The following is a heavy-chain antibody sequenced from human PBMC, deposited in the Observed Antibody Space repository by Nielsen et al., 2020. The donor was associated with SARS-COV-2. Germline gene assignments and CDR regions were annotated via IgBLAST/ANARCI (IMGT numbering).Heavy chain of an antibody. CDR2: ISSSGDYT. J-gene: IGHJ6*02. V-gene: IGHV3-11*03. D-gene: IGHD4-11*01. Sequence: GESLKISCAASGFTFSDFYMSWVRQAPGKGLQWISYISSSGDYTNYADSMKGRFTISRDNAKNLLYLQMNSLRAEDTALYYCASGLLTTVTTGAMDVWGQGTTVTVSS. CDR1: GFTFSDFY. CDR3: ASGLLTTVTTGAMDV.